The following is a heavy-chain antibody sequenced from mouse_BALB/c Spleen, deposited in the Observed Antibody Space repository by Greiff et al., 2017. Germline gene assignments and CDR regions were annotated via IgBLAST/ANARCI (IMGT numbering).Heavy chain of an antibody. CDR2: ISSGGST. CDR3: ARDIGNYVNY. V-gene: IGHV5-6-5*01. Sequence: EVKVVESGGGLVKPGGSLKLSCAASGFTFSSYAMSWVRQTPEKRLEWVASISSGGSTYYPDSVKGRFTISRDNARNILYLQMSSLRSEDTAMYYCARDIGNYVNYWGQGTTLTVSS. D-gene: IGHD1-1*02. J-gene: IGHJ2*01. CDR1: GFTFSSYA.